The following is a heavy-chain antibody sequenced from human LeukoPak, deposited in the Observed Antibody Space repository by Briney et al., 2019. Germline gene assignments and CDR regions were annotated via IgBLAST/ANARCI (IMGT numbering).Heavy chain of an antibody. Sequence: GGSLRLSCAASGFTFDDYAMHWVRQAPGKGLEWVAVISYDGSNKYYADSVKGRFTISRDNSKNTLYLQMNSLRAEDTAVYYCAREPRPGTFDYWGQGTLVTVSS. CDR1: GFTFDDYA. J-gene: IGHJ4*02. D-gene: IGHD1-26*01. V-gene: IGHV3-30*04. CDR3: AREPRPGTFDY. CDR2: ISYDGSNK.